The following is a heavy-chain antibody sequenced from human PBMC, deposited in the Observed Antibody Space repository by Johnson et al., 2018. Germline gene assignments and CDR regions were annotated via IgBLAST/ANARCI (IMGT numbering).Heavy chain of an antibody. D-gene: IGHD3-10*01. J-gene: IGHJ3*02. V-gene: IGHV3-48*02. CDR3: ARLPGFGELFAAFDI. CDR2: ISSSSSTI. CDR1: GFTFSSYA. Sequence: VQLVQSGGGLVQPGGSLRLSCAASGFTFSSYAMSWVRQAPGKGLEWVSSISSSSSTIYYTDSVKGRFTISRDNAKKSLYLQMNSLRDEDTAVYYCARLPGFGELFAAFDIWGQGTMVTVSS.